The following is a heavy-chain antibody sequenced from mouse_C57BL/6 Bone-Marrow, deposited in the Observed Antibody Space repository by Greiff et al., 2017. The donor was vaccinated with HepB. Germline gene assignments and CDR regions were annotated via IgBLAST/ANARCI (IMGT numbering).Heavy chain of an antibody. Sequence: EVQGVESGGGLVKPGGSLKLSCAASGFTFSSYAMSWVRQTPEKRLEWVATISDGGSYTYYPDNVKGRFTISRDNAKNNLYLQMSHLKSEDTAMYYCAIPGFDVWGTGTTVTVSS. CDR1: GFTFSSYA. J-gene: IGHJ1*03. CDR3: AIPGFDV. CDR2: ISDGGSYT. V-gene: IGHV5-4*01.